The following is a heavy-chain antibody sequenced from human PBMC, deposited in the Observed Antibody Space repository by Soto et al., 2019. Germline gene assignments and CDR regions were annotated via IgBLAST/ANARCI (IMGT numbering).Heavy chain of an antibody. V-gene: IGHV1-69*13. J-gene: IGHJ6*02. Sequence: ASVKVSCKASGGTFSSYAISWVRQAPGQGLEWMGGIIPIFGTANYAQKFQGRVTITADESTSTAYMELSSLRSEDTAVYYCGRDGSYCGGDCYSSVYYGMDVWGQGTTVTVSS. CDR1: GGTFSSYA. CDR2: IIPIFGTA. D-gene: IGHD2-21*02. CDR3: GRDGSYCGGDCYSSVYYGMDV.